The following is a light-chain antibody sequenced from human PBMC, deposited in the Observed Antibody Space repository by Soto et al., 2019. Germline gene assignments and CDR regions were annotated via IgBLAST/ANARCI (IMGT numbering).Light chain of an antibody. CDR2: GAS. CDR3: QQYGSSPTT. V-gene: IGKV1-39*01. CDR1: QSITTF. J-gene: IGKJ1*01. Sequence: DIQMTQSPSSLSASVGDGVTITCRTSQSITTFLNWYQQKPGKAPSLLFFGASIRATGIPDRFSGSGSGTDFTLTISRLEPEDFAVYHCQQYGSSPTTFGQGTKVDIK.